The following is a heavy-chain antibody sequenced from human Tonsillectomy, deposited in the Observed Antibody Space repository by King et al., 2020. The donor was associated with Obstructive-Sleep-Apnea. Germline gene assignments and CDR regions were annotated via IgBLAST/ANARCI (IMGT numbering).Heavy chain of an antibody. Sequence: VQLVESGGGLVQPGGSLRLSCAASGFTFSSYAMSWVRQAPGKGLEWVSAISGSGGSTYYADSVKGRFTISRDNSKNTLYLQMNSLRAEDTAVYYCAKKELGTTGVVAAPPNYWGQGTLVTVSS. D-gene: IGHD2-15*01. CDR1: GFTFSSYA. CDR2: ISGSGGST. CDR3: AKKELGTTGVVAAPPNY. V-gene: IGHV3-23*04. J-gene: IGHJ4*02.